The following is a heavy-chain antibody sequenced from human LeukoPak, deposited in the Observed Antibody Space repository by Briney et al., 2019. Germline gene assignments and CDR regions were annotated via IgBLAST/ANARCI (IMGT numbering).Heavy chain of an antibody. V-gene: IGHV1-18*01. CDR2: ISAYNGNT. J-gene: IGHJ4*02. CDR1: GYTFTSYG. Sequence: ASVKVSFKASGYTFTSYGISWVRQTPGQGLEWIGWISAYNGNTNYAHKLQGRVTMTTDTSTSTAYMELRSLRSDDTAVYYCARDYLAYCGGDCYSGYGYWGQGTRVTVSS. CDR3: ARDYLAYCGGDCYSGYGY. D-gene: IGHD2-21*02.